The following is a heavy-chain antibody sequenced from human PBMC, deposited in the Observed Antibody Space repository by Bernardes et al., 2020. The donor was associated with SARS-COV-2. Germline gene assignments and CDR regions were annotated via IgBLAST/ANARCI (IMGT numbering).Heavy chain of an antibody. CDR1: GFTFSRYR. Sequence: GGSLRLSCAASGFTFSRYRMHWVRQAPGKGLEWISDIDSRSTTVNYGDSVKGRFTISRDNAKNSLYLQMNSLRDEDTAVYFCARFPLTVIVEGPRYYFDYWGQGTQVTVSS. J-gene: IGHJ4*02. V-gene: IGHV3-48*02. CDR2: IDSRSTTV. CDR3: ARFPLTVIVEGPRYYFDY. D-gene: IGHD3-22*01.